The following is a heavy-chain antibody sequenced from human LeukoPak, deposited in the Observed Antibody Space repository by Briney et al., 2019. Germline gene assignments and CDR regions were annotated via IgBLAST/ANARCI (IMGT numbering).Heavy chain of an antibody. CDR3: APSYCGGDCYSWENWFDP. Sequence: ASVKVSCKVSGYTLTELSMHWVRQAPGKGLEWMGGFDPEDGETIYAQKFQGRVTMTEDTSTDTAYMELSSLRSEDTAVYYCAPSYCGGDCYSWENWFDPWGQGTLVTVSS. J-gene: IGHJ5*02. CDR2: FDPEDGET. D-gene: IGHD2-21*02. V-gene: IGHV1-24*01. CDR1: GYTLTELS.